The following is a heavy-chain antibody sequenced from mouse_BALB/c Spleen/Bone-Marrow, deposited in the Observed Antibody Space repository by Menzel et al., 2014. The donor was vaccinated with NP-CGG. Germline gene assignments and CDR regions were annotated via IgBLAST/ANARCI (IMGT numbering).Heavy chain of an antibody. D-gene: IGHD2-3*01. CDR1: GFNIKDYY. CDR3: NGGYYEAWFAY. J-gene: IGHJ3*01. Sequence: EVQLQQSGAELVRSGASVKLSCTASGFNIKDYYMHWVKQRPEQGLEWIGWIDPENGDTEYAPKFQGKATMTADTSSNTAYLQLGSLTSEDTAVYYCNGGYYEAWFAYWGQGTLVTVSA. V-gene: IGHV14-4*02. CDR2: IDPENGDT.